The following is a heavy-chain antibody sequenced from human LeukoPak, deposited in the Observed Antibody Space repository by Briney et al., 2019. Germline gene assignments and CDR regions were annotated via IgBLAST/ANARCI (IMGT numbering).Heavy chain of an antibody. CDR1: GFIFSSYD. Sequence: PGGSLRLYCAASGFIFSSYDLHWVRQAPGQGLAWVAVISYDGSNKYYADTVKGRFTISRDNSKNTLYLQMNSLRGEDTAVYYCAREGVSGSAYLYYFDYWGQGTLVTVSS. CDR3: AREGVSGSAYLYYFDY. D-gene: IGHD1-26*01. V-gene: IGHV3-30*04. J-gene: IGHJ4*02. CDR2: ISYDGSNK.